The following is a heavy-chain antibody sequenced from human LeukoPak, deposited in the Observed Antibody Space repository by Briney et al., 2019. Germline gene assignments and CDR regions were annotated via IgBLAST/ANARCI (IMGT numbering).Heavy chain of an antibody. CDR2: ISSGSSTI. CDR3: ARENIVVVTAIRDAFDI. V-gene: IGHV3-48*02. CDR1: GFTFSSYS. Sequence: PGGSLRLSCAASGFTFSSYSMNWVRQAPGKGLEWVSYISSGSSTIYYADSVKGRFTISRDNAKNSLCLQMNSLRDEDTAVYYCARENIVVVTAIRDAFDIWGQGRKVTVSS. D-gene: IGHD2-21*02. J-gene: IGHJ3*02.